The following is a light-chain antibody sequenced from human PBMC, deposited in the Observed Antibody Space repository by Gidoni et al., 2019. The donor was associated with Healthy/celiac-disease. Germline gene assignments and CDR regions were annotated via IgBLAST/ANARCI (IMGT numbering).Light chain of an antibody. V-gene: IGKV1-8*01. Sequence: AIRITQSPSSLSASTGDRATITCRASQGISSYLAWYQQKPGKAPKLLIYAASTLQSGVPSRFSGSGSGTDFTLTISCLQSEDFATYYCQQYYSYPRTFGQXTKVEIK. CDR3: QQYYSYPRT. CDR1: QGISSY. CDR2: AAS. J-gene: IGKJ1*01.